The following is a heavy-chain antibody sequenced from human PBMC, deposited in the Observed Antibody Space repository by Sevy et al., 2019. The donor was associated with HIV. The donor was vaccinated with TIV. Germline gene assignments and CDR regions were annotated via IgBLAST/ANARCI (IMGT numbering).Heavy chain of an antibody. V-gene: IGHV3-48*02. Sequence: GGSLRLSCAASGFTFSTYSMNWVRQAPGKGLERVSYISSSGSAIYYADSVKGRFTISRDNARNSLYLQMNSLRDEDTAVYYCARVKGIAAAEGYFDYWRQGTLVTVSS. CDR1: GFTFSTYS. J-gene: IGHJ4*02. CDR2: ISSSGSAI. D-gene: IGHD6-13*01. CDR3: ARVKGIAAAEGYFDY.